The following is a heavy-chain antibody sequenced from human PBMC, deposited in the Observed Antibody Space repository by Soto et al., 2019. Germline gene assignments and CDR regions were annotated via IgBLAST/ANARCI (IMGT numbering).Heavy chain of an antibody. D-gene: IGHD7-27*01. CDR2: IYYSGTT. J-gene: IGHJ4*02. CDR1: GGAIGSGGFY. Sequence: QVQLHESGPGLVKPSQTLSLSCTVSGGAIGSGGFYWNWIRQLPGKGLEWIGYIYYSGTTYDSPSHQTRVTIAGDTSGSQFTMDLRSVTAADTAVDYCARGHLTGGSTCDDWGPGTMVNVSS. V-gene: IGHV4-31*03. CDR3: ARGHLTGGSTCDD.